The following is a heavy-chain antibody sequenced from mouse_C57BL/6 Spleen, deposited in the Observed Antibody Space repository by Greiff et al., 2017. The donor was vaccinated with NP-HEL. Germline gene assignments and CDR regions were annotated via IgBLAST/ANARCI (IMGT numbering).Heavy chain of an antibody. J-gene: IGHJ1*03. V-gene: IGHV1-52*01. CDR2: IDPSDSET. CDR3: ARGDFDYYGSSPYWYFDV. D-gene: IGHD1-1*01. CDR1: GYTFTSYW. Sequence: QVQLKQPGAELVRPGSSVKLSCKASGYTFTSYWMHWVKQRPIQGLEWIGNIDPSDSETHYNQKFKDKATLTVDKSSSTAYMQLSSLTSEDSAVYYCARGDFDYYGSSPYWYFDVWGTGTTVTVSS.